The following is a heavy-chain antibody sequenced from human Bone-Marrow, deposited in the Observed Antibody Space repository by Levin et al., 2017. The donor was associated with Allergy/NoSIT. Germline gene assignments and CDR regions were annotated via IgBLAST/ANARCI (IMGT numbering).Heavy chain of an antibody. Sequence: ASVKVSCTTSGATFSSYTLSWVRQAPGQGLEWMGGIIPFIGTSNYPQKFQGRVTLTADESTNTVYMELSSLRSEDTALYYCAFLLGGYEDYDEGRGFDSWGQGTLLTVSS. J-gene: IGHJ4*02. CDR2: IIPFIGTS. CDR1: GATFSSYT. V-gene: IGHV1-69*13. CDR3: AFLLGGYEDYDEGRGFDS. D-gene: IGHD5-12*01.